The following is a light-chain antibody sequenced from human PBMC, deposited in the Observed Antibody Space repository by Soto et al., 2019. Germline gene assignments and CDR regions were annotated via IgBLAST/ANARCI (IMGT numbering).Light chain of an antibody. CDR3: SSYTSISTQA. V-gene: IGLV2-14*01. CDR2: EVT. J-gene: IGLJ3*02. Sequence: QSALTQPASVSGSPGQSITISCTGTSSDIGGYNYVSWYQQHPGKAPKLMIYEVTNRPSGVSNRFSGSKSGNTASLTISGLQAEDEADYYCSSYTSISTQAFGRGTKVTVL. CDR1: SSDIGGYNY.